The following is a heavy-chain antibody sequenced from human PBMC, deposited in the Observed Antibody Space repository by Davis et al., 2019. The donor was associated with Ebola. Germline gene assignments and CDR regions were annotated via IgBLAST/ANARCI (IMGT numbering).Heavy chain of an antibody. Sequence: GSLRLSCAASGFTFSSYGMSWVRQAPGKGLEWVSASGRTDKTYYADSVKGRFTISRDKSKNTVYLQMNSLRAEDTAVYYCAKEIGGSGWYSIDYWGQGTLVTVSS. CDR1: GFTFSSYG. V-gene: IGHV3-23*01. D-gene: IGHD6-19*01. CDR2: SGRTDKT. J-gene: IGHJ4*02. CDR3: AKEIGGSGWYSIDY.